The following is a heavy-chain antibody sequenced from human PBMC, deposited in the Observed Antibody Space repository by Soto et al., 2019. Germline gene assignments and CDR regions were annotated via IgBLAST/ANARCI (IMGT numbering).Heavy chain of an antibody. D-gene: IGHD3-22*01. Sequence: QVQLVQSGAEVKKPGSSVKVSCKASGGTFSSYAISWVRQAPGQGLEWMGGILPIFDTTYYAQKFQGRVTITADKSTSTAYMDLSSLRSEVSAVYYCARNHDTSGYYVVDASDIWGQGTIVTVPS. CDR2: ILPIFDTT. J-gene: IGHJ3*02. CDR1: GGTFSSYA. V-gene: IGHV1-69*06. CDR3: ARNHDTSGYYVVDASDI.